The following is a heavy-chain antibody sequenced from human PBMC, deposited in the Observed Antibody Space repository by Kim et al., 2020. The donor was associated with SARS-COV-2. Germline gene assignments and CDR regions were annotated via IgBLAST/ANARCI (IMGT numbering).Heavy chain of an antibody. D-gene: IGHD4-17*01. V-gene: IGHV5-51*01. CDR3: VRRLHETGAPFEY. CDR1: GYPFSSYW. CDR2: IYAATSDK. J-gene: IGHJ4*02. Sequence: GESLKISCKGSGYPFSSYWIAWVRQRPGEGLEWMGIIYAATSDKRYSPSFEGQVTMSVDRSINTAYLQWSSLQASDTAMYYCVRRLHETGAPFEYWGQGT.